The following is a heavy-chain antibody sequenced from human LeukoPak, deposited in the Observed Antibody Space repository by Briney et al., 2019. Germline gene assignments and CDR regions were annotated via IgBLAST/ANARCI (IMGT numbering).Heavy chain of an antibody. J-gene: IGHJ4*02. CDR3: AVYYYDSSGYYYVHY. D-gene: IGHD3-22*01. CDR1: GGTFSSYA. CDR2: IIPIFGTA. Sequence: SVKVSCKASGGTFSSYAISWVRQAPGQGLEWMGGIIPIFGTANYAQKFQGRVTITTDESTSTAYMELSSLRSEDTAVYYCAVYYYDSSGYYYVHYWGQGTLVTVSS. V-gene: IGHV1-69*05.